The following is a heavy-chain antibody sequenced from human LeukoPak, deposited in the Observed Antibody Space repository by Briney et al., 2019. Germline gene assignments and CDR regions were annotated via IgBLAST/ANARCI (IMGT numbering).Heavy chain of an antibody. CDR1: GFTFSNYA. CDR3: ARDMYNNGWSSFDY. J-gene: IGHJ4*02. V-gene: IGHV3-30-3*01. CDR2: ISFDGTNK. Sequence: GGSLRLSCAASGFTFSNYAMHWVRQAPGKGLEWVAVISFDGTNKYYANSVQGRFTISRDNSKNTLYLQMNSLRTEDTALYYCARDMYNNGWSSFDYWGQGTLVTVSS. D-gene: IGHD6-19*01.